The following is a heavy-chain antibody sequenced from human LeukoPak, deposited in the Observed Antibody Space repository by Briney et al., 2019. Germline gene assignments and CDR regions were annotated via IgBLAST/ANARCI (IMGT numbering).Heavy chain of an antibody. CDR1: GFTFSNDW. CDR2: INTDGSTT. CDR3: ARGRGGSYHY. Sequence: GGSLRLSCAASGFTFSNDWMHWVRQAPGKGLVWVSRINTDGSTTTYADSVKGRFTISRDNAKNTLYLQMNSLRVEDTAAYYCARGRGGSYHYWGQGTLVTVSS. V-gene: IGHV3-74*01. J-gene: IGHJ4*02. D-gene: IGHD1-26*01.